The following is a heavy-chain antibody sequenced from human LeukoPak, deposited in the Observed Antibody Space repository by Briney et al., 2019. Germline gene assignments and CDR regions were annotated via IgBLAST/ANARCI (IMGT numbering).Heavy chain of an antibody. CDR1: GFNVSSNF. CDR3: ARVAVTRYFDY. J-gene: IGHJ4*02. Sequence: GGSLRLSCAASGFNVSSNFMTWVRQAPGKGLEWVSVIYSGGNTYYTDSVKGRFTISRDNSKNTLYLQMNSLRAEDTAVYYCARVAVTRYFDYWGQGTLVTVSS. V-gene: IGHV3-53*01. D-gene: IGHD4-17*01. CDR2: IYSGGNT.